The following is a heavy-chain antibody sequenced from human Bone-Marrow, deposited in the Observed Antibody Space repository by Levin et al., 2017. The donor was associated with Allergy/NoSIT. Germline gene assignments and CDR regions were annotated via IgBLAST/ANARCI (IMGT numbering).Heavy chain of an antibody. Sequence: KISCKASGGTFSSYAISWVRQAPGQGLEWMGGIIPIFGTANYAQKFQGRVTITADKSTSTAYMELSSLRSEDTAVYYCAIQVVAATWTVDYWGQGTLVTVSS. CDR2: IIPIFGTA. CDR1: GGTFSSYA. V-gene: IGHV1-69*06. J-gene: IGHJ4*02. CDR3: AIQVVAATWTVDY. D-gene: IGHD2-15*01.